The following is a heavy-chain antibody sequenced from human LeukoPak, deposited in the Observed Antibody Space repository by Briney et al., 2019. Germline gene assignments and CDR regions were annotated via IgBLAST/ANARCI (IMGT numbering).Heavy chain of an antibody. Sequence: SQTLSLTCAISGDSVSNNSVAWNWIRQSPSRGLEWLGRTYYRSKWYNGYAVSMKSRVTVNPDTSKNQFSLQLNSVTPEDTAVYYCAREGSGIPGYFDYWGQGTLVTVSS. CDR3: AREGSGIPGYFDY. V-gene: IGHV6-1*01. CDR1: GDSVSNNSVA. D-gene: IGHD3-10*01. J-gene: IGHJ4*02. CDR2: TYYRSKWYN.